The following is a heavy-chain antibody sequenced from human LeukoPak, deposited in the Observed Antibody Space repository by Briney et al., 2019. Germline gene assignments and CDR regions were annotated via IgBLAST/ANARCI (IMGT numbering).Heavy chain of an antibody. CDR3: TTTYHYDSSPGSFDY. Sequence: GGSLRLSCAASGFTFTNAWMNWVRQAPGKGLEWPGRIKSKADGGISDYAEPVKGRFTFSRDDSKNTLYLLMNSLKTEDTAAYYCTTTYHYDSSPGSFDYWGQGTLVTVSS. CDR1: GFTFTNAW. J-gene: IGHJ4*02. CDR2: IKSKADGGIS. V-gene: IGHV3-15*01. D-gene: IGHD3-22*01.